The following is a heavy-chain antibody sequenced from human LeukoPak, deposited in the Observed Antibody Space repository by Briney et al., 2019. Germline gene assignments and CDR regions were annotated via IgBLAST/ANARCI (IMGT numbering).Heavy chain of an antibody. CDR2: IYYSGST. J-gene: IGHJ4*02. D-gene: IGHD3-22*01. CDR1: GGSISSYY. CDR3: ARHTTYYYDSSGYYLDY. Sequence: SETLSLTCTVSGGSISSYYWSWIRQPPGKGLEWIGYIYYSGSTNYSPSLKSRVTISVDTSKNQFSLKLSSVTAADTAVYYCARHTTYYYDSSGYYLDYWGQGTLVTVSS. V-gene: IGHV4-59*08.